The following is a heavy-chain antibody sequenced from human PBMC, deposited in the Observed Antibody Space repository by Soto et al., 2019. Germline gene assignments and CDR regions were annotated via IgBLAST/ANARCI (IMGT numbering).Heavy chain of an antibody. CDR2: ISWNSGSI. CDR1: GFTFDDYA. J-gene: IGHJ3*02. CDR3: AKDSIVLGYTLRAGAFDI. Sequence: GGSLRLSCAASGFTFDDYAMHWVRQAPGKGLEWVSGISWNSGSIGYADSVKGRFTISRDNAKNSLYLQMNSLRAEDTAWYYCAKDSIVLGYTLRAGAFDIWGQGTMVTVSS. D-gene: IGHD2-8*01. V-gene: IGHV3-9*01.